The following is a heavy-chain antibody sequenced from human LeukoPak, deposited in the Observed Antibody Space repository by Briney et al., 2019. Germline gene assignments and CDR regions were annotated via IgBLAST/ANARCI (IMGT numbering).Heavy chain of an antibody. V-gene: IGHV3-30*18. CDR3: AKDRSIAAGGTVSEIDN. CDR2: ISYDESYK. D-gene: IGHD6-13*01. J-gene: IGHJ4*02. CDR1: GFTFSGFG. Sequence: GGSLRLSCAASGFTFSGFGMHWVRQAPGKGLEWVAVISYDESYKYYGDSVKGCFTISRDNPKNTVFLQMSSLRAEDTAVYYCAKDRSIAAGGTVSEIDNWGQGTLVTVSS.